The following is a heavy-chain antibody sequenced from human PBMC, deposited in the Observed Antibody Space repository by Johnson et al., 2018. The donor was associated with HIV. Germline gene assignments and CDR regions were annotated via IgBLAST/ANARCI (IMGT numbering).Heavy chain of an antibody. Sequence: VQLVESGGSVVRPGGSLRLSCAASGFTFDNFAMSWVRQAPGKGLEWVSAISGSGGSTYYADSVKGRFTISRDNSKNTLYLQMNSLRAEDTAVYYCARDFGLFLGKDDAFDIWGQGTMVTVSS. CDR3: ARDFGLFLGKDDAFDI. D-gene: IGHD7-27*01. V-gene: IGHV3-23*04. J-gene: IGHJ3*02. CDR1: GFTFDNFA. CDR2: ISGSGGST.